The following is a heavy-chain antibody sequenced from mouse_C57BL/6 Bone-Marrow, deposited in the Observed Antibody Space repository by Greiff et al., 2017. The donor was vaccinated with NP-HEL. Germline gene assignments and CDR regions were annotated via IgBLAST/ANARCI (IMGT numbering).Heavy chain of an antibody. J-gene: IGHJ3*01. Sequence: QVQLKQPGAELVKPGASVKLSCKASGYTFTSYWMHWVKQRPGQGLEWIGMIHPNSGSTNYNEKFKSKATLTVDKSSSTAYMQLSSLTSEDSAVYYCARGWLLLPYWGQGTLVTVSA. V-gene: IGHV1-64*01. CDR1: GYTFTSYW. CDR2: IHPNSGST. CDR3: ARGWLLLPY. D-gene: IGHD2-3*01.